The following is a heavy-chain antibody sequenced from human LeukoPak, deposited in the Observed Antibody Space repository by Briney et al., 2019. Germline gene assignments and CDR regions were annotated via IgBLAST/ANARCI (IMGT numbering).Heavy chain of an antibody. D-gene: IGHD3-10*01. CDR2: ISGRSSSR. J-gene: IGHJ4*02. CDR3: AKVDATYGSGSYYPWVY. CDR1: GFTFSSYA. Sequence: GGSLRLSCTATGFTFSSYAMTWVRQTPEKGLEWVSAISGRSSSRYFADSVRGRFTISRDNSKNTLYLQMNTLRAEDTAVYYCAKVDATYGSGSYYPWVYWGQGTLVTVSS. V-gene: IGHV3-23*01.